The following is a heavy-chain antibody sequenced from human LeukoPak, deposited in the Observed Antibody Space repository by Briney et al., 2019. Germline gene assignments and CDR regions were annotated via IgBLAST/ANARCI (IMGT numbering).Heavy chain of an antibody. D-gene: IGHD2/OR15-2a*01. V-gene: IGHV3-23*01. CDR2: FSGSGGST. Sequence: GGSLRLSCAASGFTVSSNYAMSWVRQAPGKGLEWVSAFSGSGGSTYYADSVKGRFTISRDNSKNTLYLQMNSLRAGDTAVYYCATSGLSRFGFWGQGTLVTVSS. J-gene: IGHJ4*02. CDR1: GFTVSSNYA. CDR3: ATSGLSRFGF.